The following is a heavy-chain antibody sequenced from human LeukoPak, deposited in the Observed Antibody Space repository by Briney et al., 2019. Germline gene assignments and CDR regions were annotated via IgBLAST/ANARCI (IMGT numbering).Heavy chain of an antibody. V-gene: IGHV3-21*01. J-gene: IGHJ6*04. CDR3: ARVLLWFGESYYGMDV. CDR1: GFTFSSYS. CDR2: ISSSSSYI. Sequence: GGSLRLSCAASGFTFSSYSMNWVRQAPGKGLEWVSSISSSSSYIYYADSVKGRFTISRDNAKNSLYLQMNSLRAVDTAVYYCARVLLWFGESYYGMDVWGKGTTVTVSS. D-gene: IGHD3-10*01.